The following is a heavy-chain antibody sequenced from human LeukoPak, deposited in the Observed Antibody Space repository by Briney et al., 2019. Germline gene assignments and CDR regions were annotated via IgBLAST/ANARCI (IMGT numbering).Heavy chain of an antibody. CDR2: IYYSGST. Sequence: PSETLSLTCTVSGGSISSSSYYWGWIRQPPGKGLEWIGSIYYSGSTYYDPSLKSRVTISVDTSKNQFSLKLSSVTAADTAVYYCARHLGTGQFYYYYYYMDVWGKGTTVTISS. CDR3: ARHLGTGQFYYYYYYMDV. D-gene: IGHD3-10*01. CDR1: GGSISSSSYY. V-gene: IGHV4-39*01. J-gene: IGHJ6*03.